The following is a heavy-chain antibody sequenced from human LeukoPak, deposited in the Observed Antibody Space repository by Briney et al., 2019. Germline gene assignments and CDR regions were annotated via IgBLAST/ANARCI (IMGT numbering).Heavy chain of an antibody. Sequence: SQTLSLTCAISGDSVSSNGAAWNWIRQSPSRRLEWLGRTYYRSKWYSDYAVSVKSRITITPDTSENQFSLHLNSVTPEDTAVFYCAREFADAFDIWGRGTMVTVSS. CDR2: TYYRSKWYS. D-gene: IGHD3-16*01. CDR1: GDSVSSNGAA. J-gene: IGHJ3*02. CDR3: AREFADAFDI. V-gene: IGHV6-1*01.